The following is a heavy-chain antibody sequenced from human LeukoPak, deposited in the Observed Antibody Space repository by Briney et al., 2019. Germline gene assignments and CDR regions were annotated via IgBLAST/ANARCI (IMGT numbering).Heavy chain of an antibody. D-gene: IGHD5-18*01. Sequence: SGGSLRLSCAASGFTFSTYSMNWVRQAPGKGLEWVSSISSSSSVKDYADSVKGRFTISRDNARNSLYLQMNSLRAEDTAVYYCARVGNRYGYVDYWGQGTLVTVSS. CDR2: ISSSSSVK. J-gene: IGHJ4*02. CDR1: GFTFSTYS. V-gene: IGHV3-21*01. CDR3: ARVGNRYGYVDY.